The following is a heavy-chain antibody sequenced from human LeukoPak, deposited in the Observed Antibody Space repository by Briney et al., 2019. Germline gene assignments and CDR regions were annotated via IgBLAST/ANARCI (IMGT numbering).Heavy chain of an antibody. J-gene: IGHJ6*02. CDR2: YYYSGST. CDR3: ARDRYGDYVDYYYGMDV. V-gene: IGHV4-31*03. CDR1: GGSISSGGYY. Sequence: TLSLTCTVSGGSISSGGYYWSWIRQHPGKGLEWIGFYYYSGSTYYNPSLKSRVTISVDTSKNQFSLKLSSVTAADTAVYYCARDRYGDYVDYYYGMDVWGQGTTVTVSS. D-gene: IGHD4-17*01.